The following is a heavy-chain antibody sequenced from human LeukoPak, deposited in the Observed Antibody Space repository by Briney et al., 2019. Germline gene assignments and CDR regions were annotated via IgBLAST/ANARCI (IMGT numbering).Heavy chain of an antibody. D-gene: IGHD6-13*01. CDR3: ARDSSSVRGWFDP. V-gene: IGHV1-69*05. CDR1: GGTFSSYA. J-gene: IGHJ5*02. Sequence: SVKVSCKASGGTFSSYAISWVRQAPGQGLEWMGGIIPIFGTANYAQKFQGRVTITTDESTSTAYMELSSLRSEDSAVYYCARDSSSVRGWFDPWGQGTLVTVSS. CDR2: IIPIFGTA.